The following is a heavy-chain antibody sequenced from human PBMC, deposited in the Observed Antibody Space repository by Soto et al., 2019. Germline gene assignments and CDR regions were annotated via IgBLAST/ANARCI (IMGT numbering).Heavy chain of an antibody. CDR3: ARNMVRGVPDP. J-gene: IGHJ5*02. CDR1: GGSFSGYY. D-gene: IGHD3-10*01. V-gene: IGHV4-34*01. Sequence: SETLSLTCAVYGGSFSGYYWSWIRQPPGKGLEWIGEINHSGSTNYNPSLKSRVTISVDTSKNQFSLKLSSVTAADTAVYYCARNMVRGVPDPWGQGTLVTVSS. CDR2: INHSGST.